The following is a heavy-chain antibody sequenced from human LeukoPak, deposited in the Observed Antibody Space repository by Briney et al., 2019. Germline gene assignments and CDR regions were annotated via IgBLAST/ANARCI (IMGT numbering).Heavy chain of an antibody. Sequence: GGSLRLSCAASGFSFSFSNMNWVRQAPGKGLEWVSAISGSGGSTYYADSVKGRFTISRDNSKNTLYLQMNSLRAEDTAVYYCAKVSYYYYYMDVWGKGTTVTISS. J-gene: IGHJ6*03. V-gene: IGHV3-23*01. CDR1: GFSFSFSN. CDR3: AKVSYYYYYMDV. CDR2: ISGSGGST.